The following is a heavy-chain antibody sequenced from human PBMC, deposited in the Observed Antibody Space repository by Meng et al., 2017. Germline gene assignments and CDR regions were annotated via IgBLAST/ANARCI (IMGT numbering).Heavy chain of an antibody. D-gene: IGHD1-1*01. V-gene: IGHV3-74*01. CDR1: GFTFNNYW. Sequence: VQLVESGGGLVQPGGSLRLSGAASGFTFNNYWMNWVRQVPGKGLVWVSRISGDGSITNYADSVKGRFTISRDNAKNTLYLQMNSLRPEDTAVYYCLDEAPRSDYWGQGSLVTVSS. CDR3: LDEAPRSDY. CDR2: ISGDGSIT. J-gene: IGHJ4*02.